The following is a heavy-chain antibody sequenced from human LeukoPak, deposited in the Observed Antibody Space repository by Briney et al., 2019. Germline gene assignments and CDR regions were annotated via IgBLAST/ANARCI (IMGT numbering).Heavy chain of an antibody. V-gene: IGHV3-53*01. CDR3: ARVRPRVGAEYYFDY. CDR1: GFTVSSNY. D-gene: IGHD1-26*01. J-gene: IGHJ4*02. Sequence: GGSLRLSCAASGFTVSSNYMGWVRQAPGKGLEWVSVIYSGGSTYYADSVNGRFTISRDNSKSTLYLQMNSLRAEDTAVYYCARVRPRVGAEYYFDYWGQGTLVTVSS. CDR2: IYSGGST.